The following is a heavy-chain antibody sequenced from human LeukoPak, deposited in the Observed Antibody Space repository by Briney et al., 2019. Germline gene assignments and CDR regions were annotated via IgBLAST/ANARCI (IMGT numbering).Heavy chain of an antibody. V-gene: IGHV3-23*01. D-gene: IGHD1-26*01. Sequence: GGSLRLSCVASGFTFSSYAMSWVRQAPGKGLEWVSAISGGGVTTHYAGSVKGRFSISRDNSKNTLYLQMNSLRAEDTALYYCAKKVVVGATSPYSDFQDWGQGTLVTVSS. CDR2: ISGGGVTT. CDR3: AKKVVVGATSPYSDFQD. J-gene: IGHJ1*01. CDR1: GFTFSSYA.